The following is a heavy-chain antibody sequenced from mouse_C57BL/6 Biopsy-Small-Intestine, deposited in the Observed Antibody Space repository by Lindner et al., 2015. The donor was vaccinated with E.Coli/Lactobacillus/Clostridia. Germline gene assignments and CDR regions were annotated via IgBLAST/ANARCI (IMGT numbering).Heavy chain of an antibody. J-gene: IGHJ2*01. Sequence: EVQLQESGGDLVKPGGSLKLSCAASGFTFRNYGMSWVRQTPDKRLEWVATISNGGSYTYYPDSVKGRFTISRDNAKNTLYLQMSSLNSEDTAKYYCARKVIQATYFDYWGQGTTLTVSS. CDR3: ARKVIQATYFDY. V-gene: IGHV5-6*01. CDR2: ISNGGSYT. D-gene: IGHD3-2*02. CDR1: GFTFRNYG.